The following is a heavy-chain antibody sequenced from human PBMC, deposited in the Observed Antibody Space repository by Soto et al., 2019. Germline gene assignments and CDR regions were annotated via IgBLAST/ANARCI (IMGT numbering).Heavy chain of an antibody. CDR3: AREISRGSSPDY. Sequence: LRLSCAASGFTFSSYWMSWVRQAPGKGLEWVATIKQDGSEKYYVDSVKGRFTISRDNAKNSLYLQMNSLRAEDTAVYYCAREISRGSSPDYWGQGTLVTVSS. V-gene: IGHV3-7*01. J-gene: IGHJ4*02. CDR2: IKQDGSEK. D-gene: IGHD1-26*01. CDR1: GFTFSSYW.